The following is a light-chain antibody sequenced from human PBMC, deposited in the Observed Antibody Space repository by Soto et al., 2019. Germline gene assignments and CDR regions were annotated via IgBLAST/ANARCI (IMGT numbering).Light chain of an antibody. CDR1: SSDVGNYNV. CDR3: CSYAGSDTYV. J-gene: IGLJ1*01. CDR2: EGT. Sequence: QSAVAQPASLSESPGQSITISCTGTSSDVGNYNVVSWYQHHPGRAPKVLIYEGTKRPSGVSNRFSGSTSGNVASLTISGLQAEDEANYYCCSYAGSDTYVFGTGTKVTVL. V-gene: IGLV2-23*01.